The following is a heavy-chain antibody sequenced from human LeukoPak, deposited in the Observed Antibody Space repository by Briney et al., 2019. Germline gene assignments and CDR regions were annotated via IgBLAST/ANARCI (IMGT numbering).Heavy chain of an antibody. CDR3: ARGGYYYDPNWFDP. Sequence: NSSETLSLTCTVSGGSISSSSYYWGWIRQPPGKGLEWIGSVYYGGITYYNVSLKSRVTISVHTSKNQFSLKLSSVTAADTAVYYCARGGYYYDPNWFDPWGQGALVTVSS. J-gene: IGHJ5*02. V-gene: IGHV4-39*07. CDR2: VYYGGIT. CDR1: GGSISSSSYY. D-gene: IGHD3-22*01.